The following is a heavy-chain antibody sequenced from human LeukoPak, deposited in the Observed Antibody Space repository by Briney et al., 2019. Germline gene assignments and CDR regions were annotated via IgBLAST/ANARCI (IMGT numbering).Heavy chain of an antibody. CDR2: IYYSGST. CDR1: GGSISSYY. J-gene: IGHJ4*02. Sequence: WETLSLTCTVSGGSISSYYWSWIRQPPGKGLGWIGYIYYSGSTNYNPSLKSRVTISVVTSKNQFSLKLSSVTAADTAVYYCARCPSGWIDYWGQGTLVTVSS. V-gene: IGHV4-59*01. CDR3: ARCPSGWIDY. D-gene: IGHD6-19*01.